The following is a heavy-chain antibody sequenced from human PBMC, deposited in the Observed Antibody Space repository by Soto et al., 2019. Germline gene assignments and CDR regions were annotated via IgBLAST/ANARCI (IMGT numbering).Heavy chain of an antibody. Sequence: TLSLTCAVNGSSFSHYYWTWIRQPPGKGLEWIGEINNRGNTNYNPSLKSRLIISLDTSKTQFSLRLTSVTAADTAVYYCLLVTFSGMDVWGQGTTVTVSS. D-gene: IGHD2-21*02. CDR1: GSSFSHYY. CDR3: LLVTFSGMDV. CDR2: INNRGNT. J-gene: IGHJ6*02. V-gene: IGHV4-34*01.